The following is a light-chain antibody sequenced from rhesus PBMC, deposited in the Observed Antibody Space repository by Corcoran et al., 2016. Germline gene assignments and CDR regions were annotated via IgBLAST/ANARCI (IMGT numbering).Light chain of an antibody. Sequence: DIQMTQSPSSLSASVGDKVTITCRASQGISSWIAWYQQKPGKAPKLLIYAASSLQSGVPSRFRGSGSWTDYTLTISSLQPEDFSTYYCQQGYNTPYSFGQGTKVEIK. J-gene: IGKJ2*01. CDR2: AAS. CDR3: QQGYNTPYS. CDR1: QGISSW. V-gene: IGKV1-18*01.